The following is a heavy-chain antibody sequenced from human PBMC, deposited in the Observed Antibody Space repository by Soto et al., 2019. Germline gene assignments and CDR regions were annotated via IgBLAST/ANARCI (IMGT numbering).Heavy chain of an antibody. CDR3: ARYGTTGGY. D-gene: IGHD2-8*01. J-gene: IGHJ4*02. CDR2: IYYSGST. Sequence: SETLSLTCTVSGGSISSYYWSWIRQPPGKGLEWIGYIYYSGSTNYNPSLKSRVTISVDTSKNQFSLKLSSVTAADTAVYYCARYGTTGGYWGQGTLVTVSS. V-gene: IGHV4-59*08. CDR1: GGSISSYY.